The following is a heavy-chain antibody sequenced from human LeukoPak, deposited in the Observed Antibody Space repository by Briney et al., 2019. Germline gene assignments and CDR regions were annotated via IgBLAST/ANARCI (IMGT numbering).Heavy chain of an antibody. D-gene: IGHD4-17*01. V-gene: IGHV1-2*06. Sequence: ASVKVSCKASGYTFTGYYMHWVRQAPGQGLEWMGRINPNSGGTNYAQKFQGRVTMTRDTSISTAYMELSRLRSDDTAVYYCAIIQLTTVTTGYYYYMDVWGKGTTVTVSS. CDR1: GYTFTGYY. CDR3: AIIQLTTVTTGYYYYMDV. CDR2: INPNSGGT. J-gene: IGHJ6*03.